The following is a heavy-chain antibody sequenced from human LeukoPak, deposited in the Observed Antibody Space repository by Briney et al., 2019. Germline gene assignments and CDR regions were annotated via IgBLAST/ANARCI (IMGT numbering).Heavy chain of an antibody. CDR1: GFTVSTNY. J-gene: IGHJ4*02. CDR2: IYSGDTT. Sequence: PGGSLRLSCAASGFTVSTNYMSWVRQAPAKGLEWVSVIYSGDTTFYADSVRGKFTTSRDNSKNTLYLQMNSLRAEDTAVYYCASILRSSSGYYFDYWGQGTLVTVSS. V-gene: IGHV3-66*01. D-gene: IGHD3-10*01. CDR3: ASILRSSSGYYFDY.